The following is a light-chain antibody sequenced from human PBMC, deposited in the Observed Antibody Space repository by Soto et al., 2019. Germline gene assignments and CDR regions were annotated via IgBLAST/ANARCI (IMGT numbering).Light chain of an antibody. V-gene: IGKV3-15*01. CDR1: QSVSSN. CDR2: GAS. CDR3: QQYNNWPPA. J-gene: IGKJ4*01. Sequence: EIVMTQSPATLSVSPGERATLSCRASQSVSSNLAWYQQKPGQAPRLLIYGASTRATGIPARFSGTGSGTEFTLTISSLQSEDFAVYVCQQYNNWPPAFGGGTKVEI.